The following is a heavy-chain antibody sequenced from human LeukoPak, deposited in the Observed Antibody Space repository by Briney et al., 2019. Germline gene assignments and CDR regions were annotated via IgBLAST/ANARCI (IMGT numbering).Heavy chain of an antibody. J-gene: IGHJ4*02. CDR2: IYPADADT. CDR3: ARLKRWLIYDS. CDR1: GYSFTSYW. D-gene: IGHD5-24*01. V-gene: IGHV5-51*01. Sequence: GESLKISCKASGYSFTSYWIGWVRQMPGKGLEWMGLIYPADADTRYSPSFQGHVTISVDNSINTAYLQWNSLKASDTAKYCARLKRWLIYDSWGQGTLVTVSS.